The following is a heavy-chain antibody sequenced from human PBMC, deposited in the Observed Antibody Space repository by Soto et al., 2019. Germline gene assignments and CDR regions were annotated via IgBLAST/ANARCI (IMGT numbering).Heavy chain of an antibody. CDR1: GFTFSTYV. Sequence: QVQLVESGGGVVQPGRSLRLSCAASGFTFSTYVMHWVRQAPGKGLECVAVISYDGSNKYYADSVKGRFTISRDNSKNSLYLQMNSLRAEDTALYYCARDHPQVTIFDDFDIWGQGTMVTVSS. D-gene: IGHD3-3*01. CDR2: ISYDGSNK. CDR3: ARDHPQVTIFDDFDI. V-gene: IGHV3-30*14. J-gene: IGHJ3*02.